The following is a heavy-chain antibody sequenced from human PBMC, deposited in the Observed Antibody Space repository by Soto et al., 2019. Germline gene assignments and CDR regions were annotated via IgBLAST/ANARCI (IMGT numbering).Heavy chain of an antibody. J-gene: IGHJ4*02. V-gene: IGHV3-73*02. CDR2: IRSKANNYAT. CDR1: GFTFSGSA. D-gene: IGHD3-3*01. CDR3: ARGVYDLGNGHPKGLAY. Sequence: EVQLVESGGGLVQPGGSLKLSCAASGFTFSGSAMDWVRQASGKGLEWVGRIRSKANNYATTYVVSVKGRFTISRDDSRNTAYLQMNSLKTDATAVYYCARGVYDLGNGHPKGLAYWGQGPVVTVSS.